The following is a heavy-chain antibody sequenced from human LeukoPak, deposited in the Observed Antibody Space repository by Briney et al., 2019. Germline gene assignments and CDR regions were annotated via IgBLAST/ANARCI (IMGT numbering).Heavy chain of an antibody. CDR3: ARAHPYDGSGYPFDY. V-gene: IGHV4-59*01. D-gene: IGHD3-22*01. CDR2: IYYSGST. J-gene: IGHJ4*02. Sequence: SETLSLTCTVSGGSISSYYWSWIRQPPGKGLEWIGYIYYSGSTNYNPSLKSRVTISVDTSKNQFSLKLSSVTAADTAVYYCARAHPYDGSGYPFDYWGQGTLVTVSS. CDR1: GGSISSYY.